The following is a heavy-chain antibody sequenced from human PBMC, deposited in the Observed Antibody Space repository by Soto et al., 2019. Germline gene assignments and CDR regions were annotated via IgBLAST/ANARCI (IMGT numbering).Heavy chain of an antibody. CDR1: GGTFSSYA. CDR3: ARGALSGYYYYYGMDV. D-gene: IGHD3-3*01. Sequence: QVQLVQSGAEVKKPGSSVKVSCKASGGTFSSYAISWVRQAPGQGLEWMGGIIPIFGTANYAQKFQGRVTITADEPTSTAYRELSSLRSEETAVYYCARGALSGYYYYYGMDVWGQGTTVTASS. CDR2: IIPIFGTA. J-gene: IGHJ6*02. V-gene: IGHV1-69*01.